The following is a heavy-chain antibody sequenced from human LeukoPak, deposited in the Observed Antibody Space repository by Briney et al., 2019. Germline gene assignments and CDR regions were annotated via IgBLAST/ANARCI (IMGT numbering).Heavy chain of an antibody. V-gene: IGHV4-59*01. CDR1: GGSISTYY. CDR2: IYYTGTT. Sequence: SETLSLTCTVSGGSISTYYWSWIRQPPGKGLEWIGYIYYTGTTSYNPSLKSRVTISVDTSKNQFSLKLSSVTAADMAVYYCARAGNHEFDYWGQGTLVTVSS. J-gene: IGHJ4*02. D-gene: IGHD3-10*01. CDR3: ARAGNHEFDY.